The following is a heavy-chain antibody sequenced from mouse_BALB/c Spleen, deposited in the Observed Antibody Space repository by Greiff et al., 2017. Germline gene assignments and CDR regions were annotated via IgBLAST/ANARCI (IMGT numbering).Heavy chain of an antibody. V-gene: IGHV1-15*01. Sequence: QVQLQQSGAELVRPGASVTLSCKASGYTFTDYEMHWVKQTPVHGLEWIGAIDPETGGTAYNQKFKGKATLTADKSSSTAYMELRILTSEGSAVYYCTREAYGNDWYFDVWGEGTTVTVSS. CDR1: GYTFTDYE. D-gene: IGHD2-10*02. J-gene: IGHJ1*01. CDR3: TREAYGNDWYFDV. CDR2: IDPETGGT.